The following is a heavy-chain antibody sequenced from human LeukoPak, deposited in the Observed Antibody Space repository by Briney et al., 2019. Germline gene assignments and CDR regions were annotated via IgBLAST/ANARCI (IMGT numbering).Heavy chain of an antibody. Sequence: PSETLSLTCTVSGGSISSGGYYWSWIRQHPGTGLEWIGYIYYSGSTYYSPSLKSRVTISVDTSKNQFSLKLSSVTAADTAVYYCARDGKDATTVTTFDYYYGMDVWGQGTTVTVSS. CDR3: ARDGKDATTVTTFDYYYGMDV. D-gene: IGHD4-17*01. V-gene: IGHV4-31*03. J-gene: IGHJ6*02. CDR1: GGSISSGGYY. CDR2: IYYSGST.